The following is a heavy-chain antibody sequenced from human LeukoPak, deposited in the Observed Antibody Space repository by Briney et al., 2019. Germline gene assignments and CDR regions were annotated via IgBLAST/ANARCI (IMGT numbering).Heavy chain of an antibody. CDR2: INSDGSIT. D-gene: IGHD2-2*01. Sequence: GGSLRLSCAASGFTFSRNWMHWVRQAPGKGLVWVSRINSDGSITNYADSVKGRFTISRDNAKNTLYLQMSGLRAEDTAVYYCAKIDANWGQGTLVTVSS. CDR3: AKIDAN. J-gene: IGHJ4*02. CDR1: GFTFSRNW. V-gene: IGHV3-74*01.